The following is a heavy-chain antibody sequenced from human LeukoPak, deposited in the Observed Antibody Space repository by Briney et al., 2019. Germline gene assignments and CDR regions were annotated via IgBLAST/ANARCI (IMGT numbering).Heavy chain of an antibody. V-gene: IGHV5-51*01. D-gene: IGHD2-15*01. CDR2: IYPGDSDT. CDR1: GYNFINYW. CDR3: ARTIGYCSGGSCPLWAFDI. Sequence: GESLKISCEGFGYNFINYWIGWVRQTPGKGLEWMGIIYPGDSDTRYSPSFQGQVTISADKSISTAYLQWSSLKASDTAMYYCARTIGYCSGGSCPLWAFDIWGQGTMVTVSS. J-gene: IGHJ3*02.